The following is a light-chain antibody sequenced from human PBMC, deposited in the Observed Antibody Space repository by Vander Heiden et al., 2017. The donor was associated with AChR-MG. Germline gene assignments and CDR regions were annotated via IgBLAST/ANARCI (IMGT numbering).Light chain of an antibody. V-gene: IGLV2-14*03. CDR1: SSDIGGYNY. J-gene: IGLJ2*01. Sequence: QSALTQPASVSGSPGQSITISCTGTSSDIGGYNYVSWYQHHPGNAPKLIIYDVSSRPSGGSNRFSGSKSGNTASLTISGLQAEDEATYYCSSYTNANTRVFGGGTKVTVL. CDR3: SSYTNANTRV. CDR2: DVS.